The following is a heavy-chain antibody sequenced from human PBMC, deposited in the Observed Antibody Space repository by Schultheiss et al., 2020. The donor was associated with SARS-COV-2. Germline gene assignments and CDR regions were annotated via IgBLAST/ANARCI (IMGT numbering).Heavy chain of an antibody. V-gene: IGHV3-15*01. J-gene: IGHJ6*02. D-gene: IGHD6-13*01. CDR1: GFTFSNAW. Sequence: GGSLRLSCAASGFTFSNAWMSWVRQAPGKGLEWVVRIKSKTDGGTTDYAAPVKGRFTISRDDSKNTLYLQMNSLRAEDTAVYYCARPVEQLKKYGMDVWGQGTTVTVSS. CDR3: ARPVEQLKKYGMDV. CDR2: IKSKTDGGTT.